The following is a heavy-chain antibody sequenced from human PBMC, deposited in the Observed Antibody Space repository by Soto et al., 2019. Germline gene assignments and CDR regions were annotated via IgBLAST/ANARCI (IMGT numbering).Heavy chain of an antibody. J-gene: IGHJ6*03. V-gene: IGHV4-39*01. Sequence: SETLSLTCTVSGGSISSSSYYWGWIRQPPGKGLEWIGSIYYSGSTYYNPSLKSRVTISVDTSKNQFSLKLSSVTAADTAVYYCASQINSGYDLIYYYYYMDVWGKGTTVTVSS. CDR2: IYYSGST. D-gene: IGHD5-12*01. CDR3: ASQINSGYDLIYYYYYMDV. CDR1: GGSISSSSYY.